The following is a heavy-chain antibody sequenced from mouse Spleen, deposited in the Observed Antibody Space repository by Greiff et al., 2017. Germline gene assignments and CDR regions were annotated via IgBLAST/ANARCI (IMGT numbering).Heavy chain of an antibody. CDR2: IHPSDSDT. CDR3: ATAYYSNYEFAY. Sequence: QVQLQQSGAELVKPGASVKVSCKASGYTFTSYWMHWVKQRPGQGLEWIGRIHPSDSDTNYNQKFKGKATLTVDKSSSTAYMQLSSLTSEDSAVYYCATAYYSNYEFAYWGQGTLVTVSA. J-gene: IGHJ3*01. CDR1: GYTFTSYW. V-gene: IGHV1-74*01. D-gene: IGHD2-5*01.